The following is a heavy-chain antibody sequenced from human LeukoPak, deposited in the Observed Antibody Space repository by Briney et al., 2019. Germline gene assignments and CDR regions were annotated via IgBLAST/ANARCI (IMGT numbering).Heavy chain of an antibody. CDR1: GFTFSNNW. V-gene: IGHV3-7*03. Sequence: GGSLRLSCAVSGFTFSNNWMNWVRQAPGKGLEWVANIKQDGSDKNYVDSVKGRFTISRDNAKNSLYLQMNSLRAEDTAVYYCARDLTGSGDYWGQGTLVTVSS. J-gene: IGHJ4*02. D-gene: IGHD3-10*01. CDR3: ARDLTGSGDY. CDR2: IKQDGSDK.